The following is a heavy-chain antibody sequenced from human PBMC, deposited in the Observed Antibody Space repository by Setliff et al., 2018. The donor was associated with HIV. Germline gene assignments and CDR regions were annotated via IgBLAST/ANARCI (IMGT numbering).Heavy chain of an antibody. CDR2: IKHSGST. J-gene: IGHJ4*02. CDR3: ARGGFKWSGSYADY. V-gene: IGHV4-34*01. CDR1: GGSFSDYY. Sequence: PSETLSLTCAVHGGSFSDYYWTWIRQPPGKGPEWIGEIKHSGSTNYNPSLKSRVTISVDTAKNQFSLNLTSVTAADTAVYYCARGGFKWSGSYADYWGQGTLVTVSS. D-gene: IGHD1-26*01.